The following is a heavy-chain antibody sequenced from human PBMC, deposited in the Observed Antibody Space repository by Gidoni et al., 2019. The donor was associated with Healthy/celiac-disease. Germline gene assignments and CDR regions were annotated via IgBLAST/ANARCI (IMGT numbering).Heavy chain of an antibody. D-gene: IGHD3-9*01. J-gene: IGHJ4*02. CDR1: GGSFSGYY. CDR3: AVRPPLRYFDW. Sequence: QVQLQQWGAGLLKPSEPLSLTCAVYGGSFSGYYWSWIRQPPGKGLEWIGDINHSGSTNYNQSLKSRVTISVDTSKNQFYMKLSSVTAADTAVYYCAVRPPLRYFDWWGQGTLVTVSS. CDR2: INHSGST. V-gene: IGHV4-34*01.